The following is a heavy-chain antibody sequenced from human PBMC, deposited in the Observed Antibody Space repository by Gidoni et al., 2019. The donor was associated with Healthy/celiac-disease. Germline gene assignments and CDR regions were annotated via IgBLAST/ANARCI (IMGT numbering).Heavy chain of an antibody. J-gene: IGHJ6*02. CDR2: ISYDGSNK. CDR1: GFTFRRYA. Sequence: QVQLVESGGGVVQPGRSLRLSCAAPGFTFRRYAMHWVRPAPGKGLEWVAVISYDGSNKYYADSVKGRFTISRDNSKNTLYLQMNSLRAEDTAVYYCARESSSLEYYYYGMDVWGQGTTVTVSS. CDR3: ARESSSLEYYYYGMDV. D-gene: IGHD6-13*01. V-gene: IGHV3-30-3*01.